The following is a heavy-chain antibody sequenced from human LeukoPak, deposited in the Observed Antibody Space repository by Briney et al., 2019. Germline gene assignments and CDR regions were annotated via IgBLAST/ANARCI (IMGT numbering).Heavy chain of an antibody. CDR1: GFTFSSYA. CDR2: ISSNGGST. D-gene: IGHD6-13*01. Sequence: GGSLRLSCAASGFTFSSYAMHWVRQAPGKGLEYVSAISSNGGSTYYANSVKGRFTIYRENSKNTLYLQIGSLVAEDMAVYYCAQSSEIAAAFDYWGQGTLVTVSS. CDR3: AQSSEIAAAFDY. J-gene: IGHJ4*02. V-gene: IGHV3-64*01.